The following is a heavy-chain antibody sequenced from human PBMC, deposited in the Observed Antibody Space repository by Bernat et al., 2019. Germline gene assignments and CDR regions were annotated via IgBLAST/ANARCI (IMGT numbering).Heavy chain of an antibody. Sequence: QITLKESGPTLVKPTQTLTLTCTFSGFSLSTSGVGVGWIRQPPGKALEWLALIYWDDDKRYSPSLKSRLTITKDTSKNQVVLTMTNMDPVDTATYYCARGVHVRASREIYYYYGMDVWGQGTTVTVSS. CDR1: GFSLSTSGVG. CDR2: IYWDDDK. J-gene: IGHJ6*02. V-gene: IGHV2-5*02. D-gene: IGHD3-10*01. CDR3: ARGVHVRASREIYYYYGMDV.